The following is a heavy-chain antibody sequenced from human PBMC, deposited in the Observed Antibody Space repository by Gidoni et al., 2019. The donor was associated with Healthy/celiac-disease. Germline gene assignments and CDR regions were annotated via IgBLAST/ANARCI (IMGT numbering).Heavy chain of an antibody. Sequence: HVPLVQSVAQVKQPGASFNVSCKASVSTFTASYMHWVRQAPGQGLEWMGWFNSNTGGTNYAQNFQGRVTMTRDTSIRTAYMELSRLRSDDTAVYYCARYYEFWSGYYDYYFDYWGQGTLVTVSS. CDR1: VSTFTASY. J-gene: IGHJ4*02. CDR3: ARYYEFWSGYYDYYFDY. D-gene: IGHD3-3*01. CDR2: FNSNTGGT. V-gene: IGHV1-2*02.